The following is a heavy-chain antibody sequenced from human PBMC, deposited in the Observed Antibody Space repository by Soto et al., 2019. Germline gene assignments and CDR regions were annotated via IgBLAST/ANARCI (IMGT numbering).Heavy chain of an antibody. Sequence: PSETLSLTCTVSDVSVSSGSYYWSWIRQPPGKGLEWIGYIYYSGSTNYNPSLKSRVTISVDTSKNQLSLKLSSVTTADTAVYYCARNRYDISGYYSSSYYYGMDVWGQGTTVTVSS. J-gene: IGHJ6*02. D-gene: IGHD3-22*01. CDR1: DVSVSSGSYY. V-gene: IGHV4-61*01. CDR3: ARNRYDISGYYSSSYYYGMDV. CDR2: IYYSGST.